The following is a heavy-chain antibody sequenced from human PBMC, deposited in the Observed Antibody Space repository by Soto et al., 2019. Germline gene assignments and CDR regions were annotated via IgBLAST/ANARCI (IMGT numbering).Heavy chain of an antibody. D-gene: IGHD6-6*01. CDR2: INAHSGGT. V-gene: IGHV1-2*02. J-gene: IGHJ5*02. Sequence: ASVKVSCKASGFSFTGYYIHWLRQAPGQGLEWMGWINAHSGGTEYAQKFQGRVTLTRDTSIATAYLTLTSLTSDDTALYYCAKDLTRQLAYWLDPWGQGTQVTVS. CDR1: GFSFTGYY. CDR3: AKDLTRQLAYWLDP.